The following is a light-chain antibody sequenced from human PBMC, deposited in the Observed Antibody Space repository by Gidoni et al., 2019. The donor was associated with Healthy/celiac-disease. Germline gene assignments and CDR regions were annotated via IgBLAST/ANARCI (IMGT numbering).Light chain of an antibody. CDR3: QQDYNPLT. CDR2: GAS. V-gene: IGKV3D-7*01. Sequence: EIVMTQSPATLSLSPGERATLSCRASQSVSSSYLSWYQQKPGQAPRLLIYGASTRATGIPARFRGSGSGTDFTLTISSLQPEDFAVYYCQQDYNPLTFGGGTKVEIK. J-gene: IGKJ4*01. CDR1: QSVSSSY.